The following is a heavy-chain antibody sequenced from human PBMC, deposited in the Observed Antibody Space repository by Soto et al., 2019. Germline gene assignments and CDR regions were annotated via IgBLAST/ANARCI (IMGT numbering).Heavy chain of an antibody. CDR2: ISAYNGNT. CDR1: GYTFTSYG. CDR3: ARTDSSWYLYYYYGMDV. Sequence: ASVKVSCKASGYTFTSYGISWVRQAPGQGLEWMGWISAYNGNTNYAQKLQGRVTMTTDTSTSTAYMELRSLRSDDTAVYYCARTDSSWYLYYYYGMDVWGQGTTVTVSS. J-gene: IGHJ6*02. V-gene: IGHV1-18*01. D-gene: IGHD6-13*01.